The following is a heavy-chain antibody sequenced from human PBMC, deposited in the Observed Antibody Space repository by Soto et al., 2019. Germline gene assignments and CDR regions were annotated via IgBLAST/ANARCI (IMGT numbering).Heavy chain of an antibody. J-gene: IGHJ6*02. Sequence: PLLESGGGLVQPGGSLRLSCAASGFIFSSYAVSWVRQAPGKGLGWVSTIRGSGGSTYYADSVEGRFTISRDNSKNTVYLQMNTLRGEDTAVYYCAKERFEGGSNGLDVWGQGTTVSVSS. D-gene: IGHD3-9*01. CDR1: GFIFSSYA. CDR2: IRGSGGST. CDR3: AKERFEGGSNGLDV. V-gene: IGHV3-23*01.